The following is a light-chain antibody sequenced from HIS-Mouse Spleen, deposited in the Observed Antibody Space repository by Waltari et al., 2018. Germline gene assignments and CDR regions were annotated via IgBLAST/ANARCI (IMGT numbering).Light chain of an antibody. Sequence: EIVMTQSPATLSVSPGERATLPCRASQSVSSNLAWYQQKPGQAPRLLIYGASTRATGIPARFSGSGSGTEFTLTISSMQSEDFAVYYCQQYNNFMYTFGQGTKLEIK. CDR2: GAS. CDR1: QSVSSN. V-gene: IGKV3-15*01. CDR3: QQYNNFMYT. J-gene: IGKJ2*01.